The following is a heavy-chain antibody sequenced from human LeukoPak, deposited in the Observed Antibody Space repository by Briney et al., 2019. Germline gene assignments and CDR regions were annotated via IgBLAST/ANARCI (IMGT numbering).Heavy chain of an antibody. V-gene: IGHV3-33*01. D-gene: IGHD3-3*01. CDR1: GFTFSSYG. J-gene: IGHJ3*02. CDR2: IWYDGSNK. CDR3: ARDGYDFWSGYYRMGAFDI. Sequence: PGGSLRLSCAASGFTFSSYGMHWVRQAPGKGLEWVAVIWYDGSNKYYADSVKGRFTTSRDNSKNTLYLQMNSLRAEDTAVYYCARDGYDFWSGYYRMGAFDIWGQGTMVTVSS.